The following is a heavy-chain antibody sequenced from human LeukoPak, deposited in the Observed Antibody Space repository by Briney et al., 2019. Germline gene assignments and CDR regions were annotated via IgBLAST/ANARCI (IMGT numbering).Heavy chain of an antibody. Sequence: GGSLRLSCAASGFTFSSYAMSWVRQAPGKGLEWVSSISSSSSYIYYADSVKGRFTISRDNAKNSLYLQMNSLRAEDTAVYYCAVGYCTNGVCFGWGQGTLVTVSS. J-gene: IGHJ4*02. CDR3: AVGYCTNGVCFG. V-gene: IGHV3-21*01. D-gene: IGHD2-8*01. CDR1: GFTFSSYA. CDR2: ISSSSSYI.